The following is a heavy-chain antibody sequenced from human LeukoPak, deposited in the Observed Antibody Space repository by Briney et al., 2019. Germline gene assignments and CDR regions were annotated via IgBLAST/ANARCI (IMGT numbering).Heavy chain of an antibody. CDR3: ARDPTTIAVAGTNWFDP. V-gene: IGHV1-18*01. D-gene: IGHD6-19*01. CDR1: GYTFTSYG. Sequence: GASVKVSCKASGYTFTSYGISWVRQAPGQGLEWMGWISAYNGNTNYAQKLQGRVTITADKSTSTAYMELSSLRSEDTAVYYCARDPTTIAVAGTNWFDPWGQGTLVTVSS. CDR2: ISAYNGNT. J-gene: IGHJ5*02.